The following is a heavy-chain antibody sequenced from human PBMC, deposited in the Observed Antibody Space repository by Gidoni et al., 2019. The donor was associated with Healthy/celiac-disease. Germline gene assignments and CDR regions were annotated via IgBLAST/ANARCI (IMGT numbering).Heavy chain of an antibody. CDR1: GFTFSNAW. CDR2: IKSKTDGGTT. J-gene: IGHJ4*02. Sequence: EVQLVASGGGWVKPGGSLRLSCAASGFTFSNAWMSWVRQAPVKGLEWVGGIKSKTDGGTTDYAAPVKGRFTISRDDSKNTLYLQMNSLKTEDTAVYYCTTAWFWGQGTLVTVSS. D-gene: IGHD3-9*01. CDR3: TTAWF. V-gene: IGHV3-15*01.